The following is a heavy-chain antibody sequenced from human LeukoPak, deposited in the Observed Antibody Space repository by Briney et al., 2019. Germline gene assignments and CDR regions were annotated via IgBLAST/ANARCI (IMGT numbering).Heavy chain of an antibody. Sequence: GGSLRLSCAASGFTFSSYSMNWVRQAPGKGLEWVSYISSTSNTIYYADSVKGRFTISRDNAKNSLYLQMNSLRVEDTAVYYCATSETVGTTTGRRVLDYWGQGTLVTVSS. CDR1: GFTFSSYS. D-gene: IGHD1-26*01. J-gene: IGHJ4*02. CDR3: ATSETVGTTTGRRVLDY. V-gene: IGHV3-48*01. CDR2: ISSTSNTI.